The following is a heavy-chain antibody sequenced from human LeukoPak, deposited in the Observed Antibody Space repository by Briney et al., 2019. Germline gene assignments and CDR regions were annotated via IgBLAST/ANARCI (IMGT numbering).Heavy chain of an antibody. CDR3: ARVVGYCSSTSCYSTSVDY. D-gene: IGHD2-2*01. CDR1: GYTFTSYG. V-gene: IGHV1-18*01. CDR2: ISAYNGNT. J-gene: IGHJ4*02. Sequence: ASVKVSCKASGYTFTSYGISWVRQAPGQGLEWMGWISAYNGNTNYAQKLQGRVTMTTDTSTSTAYTELRSLRSDDTAVYYCARVVGYCSSTSCYSTSVDYWGQGTLVTVSS.